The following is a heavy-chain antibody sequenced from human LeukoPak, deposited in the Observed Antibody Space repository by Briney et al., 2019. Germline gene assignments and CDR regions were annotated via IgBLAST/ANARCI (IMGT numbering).Heavy chain of an antibody. CDR3: ARHAIPYYYGSGIDY. J-gene: IGHJ4*02. Sequence: SETLSLTCTVSGGSISSSSYYWGWIRQPPGKGLEWIGSIYYSGSTYYNPSLKSRVTISVDTSKNQFSLKLSSVTAADTAVYYCARHAIPYYYGSGIDYWGQGTLVTVSS. V-gene: IGHV4-39*01. CDR1: GGSISSSSYY. D-gene: IGHD3-10*01. CDR2: IYYSGST.